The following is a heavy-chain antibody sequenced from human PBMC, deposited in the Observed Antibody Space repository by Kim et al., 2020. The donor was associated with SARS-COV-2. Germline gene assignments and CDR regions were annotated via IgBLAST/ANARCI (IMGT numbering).Heavy chain of an antibody. CDR3: ARERSSWSEYFQH. CDR2: ISYDGSNK. D-gene: IGHD6-13*01. J-gene: IGHJ1*01. CDR1: GFTFSSYA. V-gene: IGHV3-30*04. Sequence: GGSLRLSCAASGFTFSSYAMHWVRQAPGKGLEWVAVISYDGSNKYYADSVKGRFTISRDNSKNTLYLQMNSLRAEDTAVYYCARERSSWSEYFQHWGQGTLVTVSS.